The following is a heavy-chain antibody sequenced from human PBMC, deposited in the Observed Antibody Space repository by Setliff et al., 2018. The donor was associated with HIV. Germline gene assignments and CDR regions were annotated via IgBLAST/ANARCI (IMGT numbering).Heavy chain of an antibody. CDR3: ARGLIVVVRAFDI. CDR1: GGSISSGSYY. D-gene: IGHD3-22*01. J-gene: IGHJ3*02. CDR2: IYTSGST. V-gene: IGHV4-61*09. Sequence: SETLSLTCTVSGGSISSGSYYWSWIRQPAGKGLEWIGHIYTSGSTNYNPSLKSRVTISVDTSKNQFSLKLSSVTAADTAVYYCARGLIVVVRAFDIWGQGTMVTVSS.